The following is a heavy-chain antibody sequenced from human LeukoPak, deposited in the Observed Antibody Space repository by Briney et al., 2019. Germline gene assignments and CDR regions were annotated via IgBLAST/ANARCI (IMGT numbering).Heavy chain of an antibody. Sequence: GGSLRLSCVASGLPFSSYWMTWVRQAPGKGPEWVANIKQDGSKKSYVDSVKGRFTISRDNAKNSLYLQMNSLRAEDTAIYYCTRVGYIDEGIDYWGQGTLVTVSS. CDR1: GLPFSSYW. CDR3: TRVGYIDEGIDY. V-gene: IGHV3-7*04. CDR2: IKQDGSKK. J-gene: IGHJ4*02. D-gene: IGHD5-24*01.